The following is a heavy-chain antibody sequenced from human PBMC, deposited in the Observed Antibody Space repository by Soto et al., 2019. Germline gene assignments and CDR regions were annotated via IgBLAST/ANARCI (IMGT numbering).Heavy chain of an antibody. Sequence: SVKVSCKASGGTFSSYAMNWVRQAPGQGLEWMGGIIPMFGTADYAQKFQGIVTITADESTSTAYTELSSLRSEDTAVYYCARPVLMDTGMRYYYGMDVWGQGTAVTVSS. D-gene: IGHD5-18*01. CDR2: IIPMFGTA. V-gene: IGHV1-69*13. CDR3: ARPVLMDTGMRYYYGMDV. CDR1: GGTFSSYA. J-gene: IGHJ6*02.